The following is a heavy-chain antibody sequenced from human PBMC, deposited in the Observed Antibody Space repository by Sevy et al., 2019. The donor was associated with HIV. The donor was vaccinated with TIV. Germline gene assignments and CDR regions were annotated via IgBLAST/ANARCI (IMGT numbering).Heavy chain of an antibody. Sequence: SETLSLSCSVSGYSISNGYFWGWIRQPPGKGLEWVGRIYHSGRTDYNQSLKSRLTMSIDTSKNQFSLRLTSLTAADTAVYYCARSPAGRYYFDYWGHGALVTVSS. CDR2: IYHSGRT. J-gene: IGHJ4*01. CDR3: ARSPAGRYYFDY. CDR1: GYSISNGYF. V-gene: IGHV4-38-2*01.